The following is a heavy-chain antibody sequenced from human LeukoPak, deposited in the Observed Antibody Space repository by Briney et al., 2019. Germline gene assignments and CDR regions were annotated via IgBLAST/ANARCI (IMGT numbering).Heavy chain of an antibody. Sequence: ASVKVSCKASGYTFTSYGISWVRQAPGQGLGWMGWISAYNGNTNYAQKPQGRVTMTTDTSTSTAFIELRSLRADDTAVYYCASLQGRSWFDPGGRGTLVTVTA. D-gene: IGHD1-26*01. CDR3: ASLQGRSWFDP. CDR2: ISAYNGNT. CDR1: GYTFTSYG. V-gene: IGHV1-18*01. J-gene: IGHJ5*02.